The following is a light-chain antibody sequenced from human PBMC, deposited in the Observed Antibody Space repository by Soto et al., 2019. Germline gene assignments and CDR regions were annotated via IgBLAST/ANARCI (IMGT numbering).Light chain of an antibody. CDR1: QSVSSY. CDR2: DAS. CDR3: QQRINWPG. V-gene: IGKV3-11*01. Sequence: EIVFTQSPATLSLSPGERATLSCRASQSVSSYLAWYQQKPGQAPRLLIYDASNRATGIPARFSGSGSGTDFTLTSSRLEHEDFAVYYCQQRINWPGFGGGTKVEIK. J-gene: IGKJ4*02.